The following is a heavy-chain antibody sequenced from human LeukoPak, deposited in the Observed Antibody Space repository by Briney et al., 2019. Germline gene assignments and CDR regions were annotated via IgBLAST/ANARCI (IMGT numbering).Heavy chain of an antibody. V-gene: IGHV3-74*01. D-gene: IGHD3-10*01. CDR1: GFTLSRYW. CDR3: ARDPGVRGVYYNYFDP. CDR2: ISGDGSGT. J-gene: IGHJ5*02. Sequence: RPGGSLILSCTASGFTLSRYWMHWVAQAPGKGLMWVSRISGDGSGTTYADSVKGRFTISRDNAKNALYLQMNSLRAEDTAVYYCARDPGVRGVYYNYFDPWGQGTLVTVSA.